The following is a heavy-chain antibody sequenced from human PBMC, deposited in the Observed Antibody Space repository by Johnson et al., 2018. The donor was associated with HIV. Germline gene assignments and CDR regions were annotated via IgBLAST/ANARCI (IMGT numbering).Heavy chain of an antibody. Sequence: VQLVESGGGLVKPGGSLRLSCVISGFTFSNYAMTWVRQAPGKGLEWISTISGSGGSTYYADSVKGRFTISRDNSKNTLYLQMNSLRAEDTAVYYCARRAATFDAFDIWGQGTMVTVSS. CDR3: ARRAATFDAFDI. J-gene: IGHJ3*02. CDR1: GFTFSNYA. CDR2: ISGSGGST. D-gene: IGHD6-13*01. V-gene: IGHV3-23*04.